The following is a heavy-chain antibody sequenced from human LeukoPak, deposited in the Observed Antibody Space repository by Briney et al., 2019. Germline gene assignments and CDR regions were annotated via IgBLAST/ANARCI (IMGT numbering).Heavy chain of an antibody. CDR2: IYYSGST. CDR1: GGSISSYY. Sequence: SETLSLTCTVSGGSISSYYRSWIRQPPGKGLEWIGYIYYSGSTNYNPSLKSRVTISADTSKNQFSLKLSSVTAADTAVYYCARHEDGDYDPYYYYGMDVWGQGTTVTVSS. J-gene: IGHJ6*02. CDR3: ARHEDGDYDPYYYYGMDV. D-gene: IGHD4-17*01. V-gene: IGHV4-59*08.